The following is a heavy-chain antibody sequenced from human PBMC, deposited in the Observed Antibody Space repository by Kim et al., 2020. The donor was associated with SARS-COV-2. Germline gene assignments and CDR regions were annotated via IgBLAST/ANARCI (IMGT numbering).Heavy chain of an antibody. J-gene: IGHJ6*02. V-gene: IGHV3-9*01. CDR3: AGWSYYGMDV. D-gene: IGHD6-19*01. CDR2: ITWNSGSI. CDR1: GFTFDDYA. Sequence: GGSLRLSCAASGFTFDDYAMEWVRQAPGKGLEWVAGITWNSGSIGYADSVKGRFAISRDNAKNSLYLQMNSLRTEDTALYYCAGWSYYGMDVWGQGPTVTVSS.